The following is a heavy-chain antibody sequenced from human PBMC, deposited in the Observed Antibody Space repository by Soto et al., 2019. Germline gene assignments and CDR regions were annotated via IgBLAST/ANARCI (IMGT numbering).Heavy chain of an antibody. CDR2: IYYSGST. Sequence: SETLSLTCTVSGGSISSGGYYWSWIRQHPGKGLEWIGYIYYSGSTYYNPSLKSRVAISVDTSKNQFSLKLSSVTAADTAVYYCARGTGYYSPHFDYWGQGTLVTVSS. V-gene: IGHV4-31*03. J-gene: IGHJ4*02. CDR1: GGSISSGGYY. D-gene: IGHD3-9*01. CDR3: ARGTGYYSPHFDY.